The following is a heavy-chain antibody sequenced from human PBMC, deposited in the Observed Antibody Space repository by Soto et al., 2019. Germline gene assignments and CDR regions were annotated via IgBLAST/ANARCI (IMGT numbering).Heavy chain of an antibody. CDR2: ISAYNGNT. Sequence: ASVKVSCKASGYGFTSYGISWVRQAPGQGLEWMGWISAYNGNTNYAQKLQGRVTMTTDTSTSTAYMELRSLRSDDTAVYYCARFFYCSGGSCYSFAAFDIWGQGTMVTVSS. CDR3: ARFFYCSGGSCYSFAAFDI. J-gene: IGHJ3*02. V-gene: IGHV1-18*01. D-gene: IGHD2-15*01. CDR1: GYGFTSYG.